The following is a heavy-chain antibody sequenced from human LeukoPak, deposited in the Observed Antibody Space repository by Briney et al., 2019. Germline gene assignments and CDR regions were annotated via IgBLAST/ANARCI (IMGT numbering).Heavy chain of an antibody. Sequence: GASVKVSCKASGYTFTGYYMHWVRQAPGQGLEWMGWINPNSGGTNYAQKFQGRVTMTRDTSISTAYMELSRLRSDDTAVYYCARVLGYYGSGSNPPSARYYMDVWGKGTTVTISS. CDR1: GYTFTGYY. D-gene: IGHD3-10*01. CDR3: ARVLGYYGSGSNPPSARYYMDV. J-gene: IGHJ6*03. V-gene: IGHV1-2*02. CDR2: INPNSGGT.